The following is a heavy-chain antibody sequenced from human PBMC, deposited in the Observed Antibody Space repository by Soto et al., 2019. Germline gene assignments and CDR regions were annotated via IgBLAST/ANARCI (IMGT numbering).Heavy chain of an antibody. CDR1: GGSVSDKTYY. CDR3: ARTTAVPNTLRSRYFFDY. Sequence: PSETLSLTCSVSGGSVSDKTYYWSGIRQPPGKRLEWIGYVYYSGTTNYNPSLKSRVTISVDLSKNRFSLRLSSVTTAATALYYCARTTAVPNTLRSRYFFDYWGQGTLVTVSS. V-gene: IGHV4-61*01. D-gene: IGHD4-17*01. J-gene: IGHJ4*02. CDR2: VYYSGTT.